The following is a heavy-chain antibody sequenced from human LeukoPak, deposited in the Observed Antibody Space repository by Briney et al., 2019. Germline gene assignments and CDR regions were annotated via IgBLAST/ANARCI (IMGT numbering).Heavy chain of an antibody. CDR3: ARRPRYSSGWYYFDS. D-gene: IGHD6-19*01. CDR1: GGSFSGDY. J-gene: IGHJ4*02. CDR2: INHSGST. V-gene: IGHV4-34*01. Sequence: SETLSPTCAVYGGSFSGDYWNWIRQPPGKGLEWIGEINHSGSTNSNPSLKSRVTISVDRSKNQFSLKLSSVTAADTAVYYCARRPRYSSGWYYFDSWGQGTLVTVSS.